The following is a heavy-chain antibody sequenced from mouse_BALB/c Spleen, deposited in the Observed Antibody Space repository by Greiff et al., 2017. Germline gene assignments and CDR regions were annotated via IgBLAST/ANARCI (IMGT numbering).Heavy chain of an antibody. J-gene: IGHJ3*01. D-gene: IGHD2-4*01. V-gene: IGHV5-12-2*01. CDR2: ISNGGGST. Sequence: EVQLVESGGGLVQPGGSLKLSCAASGFTFSSYTMSWVRQTPEKRLEWVAYISNGGGSTYYPDTVKGRFTISRDNAKNTLYLQMSSLKSEDTAMYYCARPGYDYDDGAWFAYWGQGTLVTVSA. CDR1: GFTFSSYT. CDR3: ARPGYDYDDGAWFAY.